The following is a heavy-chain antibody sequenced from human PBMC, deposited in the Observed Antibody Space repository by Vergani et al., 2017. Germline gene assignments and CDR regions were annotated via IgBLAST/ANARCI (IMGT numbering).Heavy chain of an antibody. CDR3: ARGYSSTSGRAFDF. V-gene: IGHV3-48*01. CDR2: VSTGKKSQ. J-gene: IGHJ3*01. Sequence: EVQLLESGGGLVQPGGSLRLSCVASGFDFSFYIMNWVRQAQGKGLEWVSFVSTGKKSQSYAESVKGRFTISRDSAKNSLYLQMDSLRAEDTAVYYCARGYSSTSGRAFDFWGQGTKVTVSS. CDR1: GFDFSFYI. D-gene: IGHD2-2*01.